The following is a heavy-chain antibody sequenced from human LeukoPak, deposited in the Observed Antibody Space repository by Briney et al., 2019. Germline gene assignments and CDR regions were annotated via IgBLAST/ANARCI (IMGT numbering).Heavy chain of an antibody. Sequence: SETLSLTCAVYGGSFSGYYWSWIRQPPGKGLEWIGEINHSGSTNYNPSLKSRVTISVDTSKNQFSLKPSSVTAADTAVYYCARVLLWFGEAHYFDYWGQGTLVTVSS. CDR3: ARVLLWFGEAHYFDY. D-gene: IGHD3-10*01. V-gene: IGHV4-34*01. CDR1: GGSFSGYY. J-gene: IGHJ4*02. CDR2: INHSGST.